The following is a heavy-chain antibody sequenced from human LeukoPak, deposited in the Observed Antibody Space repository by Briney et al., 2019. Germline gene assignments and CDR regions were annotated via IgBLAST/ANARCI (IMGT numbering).Heavy chain of an antibody. D-gene: IGHD5-24*01. CDR3: ARGEDGYHDY. J-gene: IGHJ4*02. V-gene: IGHV3-48*03. CDR1: GFTFSSYE. CDR2: IGTSGRTI. Sequence: GGSLRLSCAASGFTFSSYEMNWVCQAPGKGLEWVSYIGTSGRTIYYADSVKGRFTISRDNAKNSLYLQMNSLRAEDTAVYYCARGEDGYHDYWGQGTLVTVSS.